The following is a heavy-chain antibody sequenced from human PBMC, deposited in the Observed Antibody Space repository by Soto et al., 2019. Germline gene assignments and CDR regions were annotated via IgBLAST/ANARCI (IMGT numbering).Heavy chain of an antibody. D-gene: IGHD4-17*01. J-gene: IGHJ4*02. CDR3: ARSLYGDYDY. CDR2: ISTYNGNT. V-gene: IGHV1-18*01. CDR1: GYSFTTSG. Sequence: QAQLVQSGAEVKEPGASVKVSCKASGYSFTTSGITWVRQAPGQGLEWMGWISTYNGNTNYAQKLQDRVTLTTDTSTSTAYMELRSLRSDDTAVYYCARSLYGDYDYWCQGILVTVSS.